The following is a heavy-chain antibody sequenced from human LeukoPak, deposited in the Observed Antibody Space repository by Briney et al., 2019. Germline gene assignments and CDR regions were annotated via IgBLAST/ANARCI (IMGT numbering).Heavy chain of an antibody. CDR3: ARDYCSTTTCLDY. J-gene: IGHJ4*02. D-gene: IGHD2-2*01. CDR2: IWYDGSKK. Sequence: GGSLRLSCAASGFTFSNYGMQWVRQAPGQGLEWVAVIWYDGSKKYYADSVKGRFIISRDDSKNTLYLQMNSLRAEDTALYYCARDYCSTTTCLDYWGQGTLVTVSS. V-gene: IGHV3-33*01. CDR1: GFTFSNYG.